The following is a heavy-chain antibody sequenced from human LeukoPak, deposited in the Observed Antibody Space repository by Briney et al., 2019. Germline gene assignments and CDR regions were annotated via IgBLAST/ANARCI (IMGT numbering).Heavy chain of an antibody. CDR3: ARDSTSLIFGVVINYGMDV. D-gene: IGHD3-3*01. J-gene: IGHJ6*02. CDR1: GFTFSSYS. V-gene: IGHV3-21*01. CDR2: ISSSSSYI. Sequence: PGGSLRLSCAASGFTFSSYSMNWVRQAPGKGLEWVSSISSSSSYIYYADSVEGRFTISRDNAKNSLYLQMNSLRAEDTAVYYCARDSTSLIFGVVINYGMDVWGQGTTVTVSS.